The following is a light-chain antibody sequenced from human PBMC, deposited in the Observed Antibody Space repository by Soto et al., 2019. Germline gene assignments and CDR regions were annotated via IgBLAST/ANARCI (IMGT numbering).Light chain of an antibody. CDR2: DAS. J-gene: IGKJ4*01. Sequence: EIVLTQSPATLSLSPGDRATLSCRASQSVGSYLGWYQQRPGQAPRLLIYDASNRATGIPARFSGSGFGTHFTLPISSLEPEDFAVYYCQQRSDWPSTFGGGTKVEIK. CDR1: QSVGSY. CDR3: QQRSDWPST. V-gene: IGKV3-11*01.